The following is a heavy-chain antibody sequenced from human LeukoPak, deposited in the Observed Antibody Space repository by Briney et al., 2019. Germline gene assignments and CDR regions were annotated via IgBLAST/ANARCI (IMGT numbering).Heavy chain of an antibody. J-gene: IGHJ4*02. CDR3: ARDSFGSSSRYYFDY. V-gene: IGHV3-66*01. D-gene: IGHD6-6*01. CDR1: GFTVSRNY. Sequence: GGSLRLACAASGFTVSRNYMTWVRQAPGKGLEWVSVIYSGGSTYYADSVKGRFTTSRDSSKNTLYLQMNSLRAEDTAVYYCARDSFGSSSRYYFDYWGQGTLVTVSS. CDR2: IYSGGST.